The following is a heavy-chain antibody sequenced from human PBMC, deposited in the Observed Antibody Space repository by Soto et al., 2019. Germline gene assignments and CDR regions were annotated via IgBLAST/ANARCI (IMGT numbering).Heavy chain of an antibody. Sequence: GASVKVSCKASGYTFASYDINWVQQATGQGLEWMGWMNPNSGNTGYAQKFQGRVTMTRNTSISTAYMELSSLRSEDTAVYYCARGSIAAAGTVDYWGQGTLVTVSS. CDR1: GYTFASYD. V-gene: IGHV1-8*01. J-gene: IGHJ4*02. CDR3: ARGSIAAAGTVDY. CDR2: MNPNSGNT. D-gene: IGHD6-13*01.